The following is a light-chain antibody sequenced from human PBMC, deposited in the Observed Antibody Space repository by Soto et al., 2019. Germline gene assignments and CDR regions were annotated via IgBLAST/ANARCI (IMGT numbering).Light chain of an antibody. CDR2: EVS. CDR3: RSYTRSSTYV. Sequence: QSALTQPASVSGSPGQSITISCTGTSSDVGGHNYVSWYQQHPGRAPKLMIYEVSNRPSGVSNRFSGSKSGNTASLTISGLQPEDEADYYCRSYTRSSTYVFGTGTKVNVL. J-gene: IGLJ1*01. V-gene: IGLV2-14*01. CDR1: SSDVGGHNY.